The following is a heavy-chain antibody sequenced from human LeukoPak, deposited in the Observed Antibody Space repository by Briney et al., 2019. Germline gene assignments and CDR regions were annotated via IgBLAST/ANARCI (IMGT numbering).Heavy chain of an antibody. V-gene: IGHV4-39*01. D-gene: IGHD3-10*01. CDR3: ARCLYYGSGRYLFDP. CDR2: IYYSKST. CDR1: GVTISSSSYY. Sequence: SETLSLTCTVSGVTISSSSYYWGCLRQPPGKGLEWIGSIYYSKSTYYNPSRNRRTSISVDTSKKQFSLKLSSVTAADTAVYYCARCLYYGSGRYLFDPWGQGTLVGVSS. J-gene: IGHJ5*02.